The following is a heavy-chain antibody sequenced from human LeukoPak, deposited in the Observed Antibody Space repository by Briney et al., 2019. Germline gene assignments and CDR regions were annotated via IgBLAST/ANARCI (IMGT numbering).Heavy chain of an antibody. Sequence: GGSLRLSCAAFGFTSTSYGMHWVRQAPGKGLEWVADMNEDGSGTYYVDSVKGRFTVSRDNAQNSVYLQMNSLRVEDTGVYYCARDPAWGAIDYWGQGTLVTVSS. CDR1: GFTSTSYG. CDR3: ARDPAWGAIDY. J-gene: IGHJ4*02. CDR2: MNEDGSGT. D-gene: IGHD7-27*01. V-gene: IGHV3-7*01.